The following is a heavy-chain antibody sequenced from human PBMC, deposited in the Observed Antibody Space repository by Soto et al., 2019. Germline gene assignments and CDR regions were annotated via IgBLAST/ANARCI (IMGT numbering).Heavy chain of an antibody. D-gene: IGHD2-15*01. CDR1: GFSFSSYS. CDR3: ARGYTGYCSGGTCYWFDP. CDR2: ISSSASHI. Sequence: EVQLVESGGGLVKPGGSLRLSCAASGFSFSSYSMNWVRQAPGKGLEWVSSISSSASHINYADSVKGRFTLSRDNAKKSLCLQMNSLRAEDTAVYYCARGYTGYCSGGTCYWFDPWGQGTLVTVSS. V-gene: IGHV3-21*01. J-gene: IGHJ5*02.